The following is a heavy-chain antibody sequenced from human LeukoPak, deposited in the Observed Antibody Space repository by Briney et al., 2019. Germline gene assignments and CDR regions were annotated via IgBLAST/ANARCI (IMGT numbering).Heavy chain of an antibody. CDR1: GGSFSGYY. D-gene: IGHD2-2*01. CDR2: INHSGST. CDR3: ARGRCSSTSCYANYYYMDV. Sequence: SETLSLTCAVYGGSFSGYYWSWIRQPPGKGLEWIGEINHSGSTNYNPSLKSRVTISVDTSKNQFSLKLGSVTAADTAVYYCARGRCSSTSCYANYYYMDVWGKGTTVTVSS. J-gene: IGHJ6*03. V-gene: IGHV4-34*01.